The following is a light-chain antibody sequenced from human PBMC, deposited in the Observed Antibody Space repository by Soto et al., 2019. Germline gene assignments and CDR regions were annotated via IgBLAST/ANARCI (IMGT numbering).Light chain of an antibody. CDR3: AAWDDSVNGVL. CDR2: GNN. J-gene: IGLJ2*01. CDR1: SSNLGSNS. V-gene: IGLV1-44*01. Sequence: QSVLTQSPSASGTPGQRVTISCSGSSSNLGSNSVNWYQQFPGTAPRVLIYGNNQRPSGVPDRFSGSKSGTSASLAISALQSGDEADYYCAAWDDSVNGVLFGGGTKLTVL.